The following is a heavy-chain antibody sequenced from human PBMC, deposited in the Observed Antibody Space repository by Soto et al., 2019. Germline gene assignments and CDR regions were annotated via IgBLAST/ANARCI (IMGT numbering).Heavy chain of an antibody. CDR1: GGSISSGGYS. V-gene: IGHV4-30-2*03. D-gene: IGHD4-17*01. CDR3: ARSMTTVVTLDY. J-gene: IGHJ4*02. CDR2: IYYSGST. Sequence: SETLSLTCAVSGGSISSGGYSWSWIRQPPGKGLEWIGCIYYSGSTYYNPSLKSRVTISVDTSKNQFSLKLSSVTAADTAVYYCARSMTTVVTLDYWGQGTLVTVS.